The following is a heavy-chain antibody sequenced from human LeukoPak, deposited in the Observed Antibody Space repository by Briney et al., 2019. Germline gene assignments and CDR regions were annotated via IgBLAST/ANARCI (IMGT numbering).Heavy chain of an antibody. CDR3: AKLEGARVDP. CDR1: GASIKGNY. D-gene: IGHD1-26*01. J-gene: IGHJ5*02. V-gene: IGHV4-59*12. Sequence: SETLSLTCTVPGASIKGNYWSWIRQPPGKGLEWIGYIYYSGSTNYNPSLKSRVTMSVDTSKNQFSLKLSSVTAVDTAVYYCAKLEGARVDPWGQGTLVTVSS. CDR2: IYYSGST.